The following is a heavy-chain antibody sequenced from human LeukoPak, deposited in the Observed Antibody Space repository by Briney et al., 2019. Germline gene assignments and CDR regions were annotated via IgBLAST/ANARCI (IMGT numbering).Heavy chain of an antibody. J-gene: IGHJ3*02. CDR2: INHSGST. CDR3: ARGPATEQQLACGAFDI. Sequence: PSETLSLTCAVYGGSFSGYYWSWIRQPPGKGLEWIGEINHSGSTNYNPSLKSRVTISVDTSKNQFSLKLSSVTAADTAVYYCARGPATEQQLACGAFDIWGQGTMVTVSS. V-gene: IGHV4-34*01. CDR1: GGSFSGYY. D-gene: IGHD6-13*01.